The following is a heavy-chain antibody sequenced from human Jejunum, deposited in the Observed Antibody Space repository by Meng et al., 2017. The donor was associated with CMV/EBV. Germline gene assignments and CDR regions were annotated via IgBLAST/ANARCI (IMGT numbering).Heavy chain of an antibody. Sequence: LFCSASGFTFSNSWMHWVLQAPGKGLMWVSRINSDRSTTNYADSVKGRFTISRDNAKNTLYLQMNSLGVEDTAVYYCATAGNYRFDNWGQGTLVTVSS. CDR2: INSDRSTT. CDR3: ATAGNYRFDN. J-gene: IGHJ4*02. D-gene: IGHD1-1*01. V-gene: IGHV3-74*01. CDR1: GFTFSNSW.